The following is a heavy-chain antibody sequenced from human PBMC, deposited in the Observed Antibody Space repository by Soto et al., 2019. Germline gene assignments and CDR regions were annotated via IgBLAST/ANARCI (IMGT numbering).Heavy chain of an antibody. D-gene: IGHD6-13*01. V-gene: IGHV4-59*08. CDR3: ARPGYSSSWYWFDP. Sequence: SETLSLTCTVSGGSISSYYWSWIRQPPGKRLEWIGYIYYSGNTNYNPSLKSRVTISVDTSKNQFSLKLTSVTAADTSVYYCARPGYSSSWYWFDPWGQGTLVTVSS. CDR2: IYYSGNT. J-gene: IGHJ5*02. CDR1: GGSISSYY.